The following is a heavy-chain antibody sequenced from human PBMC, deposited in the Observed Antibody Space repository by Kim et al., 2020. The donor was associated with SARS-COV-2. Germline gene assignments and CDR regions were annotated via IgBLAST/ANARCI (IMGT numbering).Heavy chain of an antibody. CDR3: AREAVSGYSYGYWPY. J-gene: IGHJ4*02. Sequence: DSVKGRFTISRDNSKNTLYLQMNSLRAEDTAVYYCAREAVSGYSYGYWPYWGQGTLVTVSS. D-gene: IGHD5-18*01. V-gene: IGHV3-30*07.